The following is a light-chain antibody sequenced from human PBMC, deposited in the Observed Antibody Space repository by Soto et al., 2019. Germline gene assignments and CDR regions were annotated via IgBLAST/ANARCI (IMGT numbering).Light chain of an antibody. CDR2: DAS. J-gene: IGKJ5*01. Sequence: DIQMTQSPSTLSASVGDRVTITCRKRQRISRWLARYQQKPGKAPKLLIYDASSLESEVPSRISGSGSGTEFALTFYRLHRDDFATYYCDQYDNYSHTLGQGTRVQIK. V-gene: IGKV1-5*01. CDR1: QRISRW. CDR3: DQYDNYSHT.